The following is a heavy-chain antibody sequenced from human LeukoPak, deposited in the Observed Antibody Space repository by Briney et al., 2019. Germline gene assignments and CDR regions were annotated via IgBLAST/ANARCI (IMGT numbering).Heavy chain of an antibody. CDR3: ARVLYYDSSGYYYFDY. J-gene: IGHJ4*02. Sequence: ASVKVSCKASGYTFTGYYMHWVRQAPGQGFEWMGWINPNSGGTNYAQKFQGRVTMTRDTSISTAYMELSRLRSDDTAVYYCARVLYYDSSGYYYFDYWGQGTLVTVSS. CDR2: INPNSGGT. D-gene: IGHD3-22*01. CDR1: GYTFTGYY. V-gene: IGHV1-2*02.